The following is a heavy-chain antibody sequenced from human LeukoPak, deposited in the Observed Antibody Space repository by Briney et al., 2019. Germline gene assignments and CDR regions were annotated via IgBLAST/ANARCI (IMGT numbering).Heavy chain of an antibody. V-gene: IGHV3-66*01. CDR2: IYSGCIT. D-gene: IGHD5-18*01. CDR3: ARETAANQGFDP. CDR1: GLTVSSNH. J-gene: IGHJ5*02. Sequence: GGSLRLSCTASGLTVSSNHMSWVRKAPGKGLEWVSVIYSGCITYYADSVKGRFTISRDNSKNTLYLQMNSLRAEDTAVYYCARETAANQGFDPWGQGTLVTVSS.